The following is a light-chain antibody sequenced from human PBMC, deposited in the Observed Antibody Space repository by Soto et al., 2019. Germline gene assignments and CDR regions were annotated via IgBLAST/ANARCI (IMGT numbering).Light chain of an antibody. CDR2: EVS. CDR3: TSYTSSTTPCV. Sequence: QSVLTQPPSVSGSPGQSVTISCTGTSSDVGSNNRVSWYQQPPGTAPKLMIYEVSNRPSGVPDRFSGSKSGNTASLTISGLRAEDEADYSCTSYTSSTTPCVFGTGTKVTVL. J-gene: IGLJ1*01. CDR1: SSDVGSNNR. V-gene: IGLV2-18*02.